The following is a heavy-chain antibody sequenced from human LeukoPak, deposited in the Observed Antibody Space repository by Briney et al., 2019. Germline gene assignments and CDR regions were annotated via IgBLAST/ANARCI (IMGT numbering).Heavy chain of an antibody. V-gene: IGHV3-49*04. CDR3: TRRSGWYTQFDY. D-gene: IGHD6-19*01. J-gene: IGHJ4*02. CDR1: GFTFGDYA. CDR2: IRSKAYGGTT. Sequence: GRSLRLSCTPSGFTFGDYAMSWVRQAPGKGREWVGFIRSKAYGGTTEYAASVKGRFTISRDDSKSIAYLQMNSLKTEDTAVYYCTRRSGWYTQFDYWGQGTLVTVSS.